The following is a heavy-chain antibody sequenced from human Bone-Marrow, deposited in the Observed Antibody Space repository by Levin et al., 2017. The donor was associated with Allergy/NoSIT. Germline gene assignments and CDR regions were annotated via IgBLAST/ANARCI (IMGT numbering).Heavy chain of an antibody. CDR1: GFTFSSYG. J-gene: IGHJ4*02. D-gene: IGHD6-13*01. CDR2: IWYDGSNK. CDR3: ARELEQLVLYY. V-gene: IGHV3-33*01. Sequence: GGSLRLSCAASGFTFSSYGMHWVRQAPGKGLEWVAVIWYDGSNKYYADSVKGRFTISRDNSKNTLYLQMNSLRAEDTAVYYCARELEQLVLYYWGQGTLVTVSS.